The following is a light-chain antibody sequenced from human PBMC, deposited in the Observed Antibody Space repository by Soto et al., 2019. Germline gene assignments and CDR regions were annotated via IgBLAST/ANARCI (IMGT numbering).Light chain of an antibody. CDR1: QSLLHSNGYNY. J-gene: IGKJ4*01. V-gene: IGKV2-28*01. CDR3: MQALQTRIT. Sequence: DIVMTQSPLSLPVTPGEPASFSCRSSQSLLHSNGYNYLDWYLQKPGQSPQLLIYLGSNRASGVPDRFSGSGSGTDFTLKISRVEAEDVGVYYCMQALQTRITFGGGTKVEIK. CDR2: LGS.